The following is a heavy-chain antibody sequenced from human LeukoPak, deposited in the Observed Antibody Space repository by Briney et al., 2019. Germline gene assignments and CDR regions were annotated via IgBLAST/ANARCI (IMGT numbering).Heavy chain of an antibody. CDR2: INPSGGST. CDR1: GYTFTSYY. D-gene: IGHD4-17*01. Sequence: ASVKVSCKASGYTFTSYYMHWVRQAPGQGLEWVGIINPSGGSTSYAQKFQGRVTVTRDTSTSTVYMELSSLRSEDTAVYYCARARGETTVTTSARRAFDIWGQGTMVTVSS. CDR3: ARARGETTVTTSARRAFDI. J-gene: IGHJ3*02. V-gene: IGHV1-46*01.